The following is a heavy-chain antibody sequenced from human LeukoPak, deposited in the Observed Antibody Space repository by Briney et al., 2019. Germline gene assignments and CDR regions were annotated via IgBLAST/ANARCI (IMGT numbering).Heavy chain of an antibody. D-gene: IGHD6-13*01. J-gene: IGHJ4*02. CDR3: ARAPYSSNVGTYFDY. V-gene: IGHV3-30*04. CDR1: GFTFSSYT. Sequence: GGSLRLSCAASGFTFSSYTMHWVRQAPGKGLEWVALISYDETNKYYADSVKGRFTISRDISKNTLSLQMNSLRPDDTAVYYCARAPYSSNVGTYFDYWGQGTLVTVSS. CDR2: ISYDETNK.